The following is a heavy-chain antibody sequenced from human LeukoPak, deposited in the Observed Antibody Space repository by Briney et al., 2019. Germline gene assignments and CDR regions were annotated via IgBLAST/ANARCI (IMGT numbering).Heavy chain of an antibody. J-gene: IGHJ6*02. CDR1: GFTFSSYA. CDR3: GKDISAGGMDV. CDR2: IGWNSART. V-gene: IGHV3-9*01. Sequence: GGSLRLSCAASGFTFSSYAMHWVRHTPGKGLEWVSGIGWNSARTGYADSVRGRFTISRDNAKNSLYLQMNSLRAEDTALYYCGKDISAGGMDVWGQGTTVTVSS. D-gene: IGHD3-10*01.